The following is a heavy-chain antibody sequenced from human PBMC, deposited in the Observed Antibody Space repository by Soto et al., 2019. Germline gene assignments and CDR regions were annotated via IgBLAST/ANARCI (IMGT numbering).Heavy chain of an antibody. Sequence: SETLSLTCTVSGGSISSYYWSWIRQPAGKGLEWIGRIYTSGSTNYNPSLKSRVTMSVDTSKNQFSLKLSSVTAADTAVYYCASTTYYYDSSGYSTFDYWGQGTLVTVSS. J-gene: IGHJ4*02. D-gene: IGHD3-22*01. CDR2: IYTSGST. CDR3: ASTTYYYDSSGYSTFDY. CDR1: GGSISSYY. V-gene: IGHV4-4*07.